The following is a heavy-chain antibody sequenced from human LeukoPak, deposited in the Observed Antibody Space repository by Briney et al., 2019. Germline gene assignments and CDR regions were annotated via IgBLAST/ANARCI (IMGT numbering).Heavy chain of an antibody. CDR3: AKDLHNDSSVSPDS. CDR1: GFTFSSYG. V-gene: IGHV3-33*06. D-gene: IGHD3-22*01. Sequence: PGRSLRLSCAASGFTFSSYGMHWVRQAPGKGLEWVAVIWYDGSNKYYADSVKGRFTISRDNSKNTLYLQMNSLRAEDTAVYYLAKDLHNDSSVSPDSGGQEPLVTVS. J-gene: IGHJ4*02. CDR2: IWYDGSNK.